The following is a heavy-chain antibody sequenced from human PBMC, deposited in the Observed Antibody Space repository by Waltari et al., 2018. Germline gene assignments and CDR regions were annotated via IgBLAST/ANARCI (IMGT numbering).Heavy chain of an antibody. J-gene: IGHJ5*02. Sequence: QVRLEQWGAGQLKSSEIRSLTCAVYGGSFSGYRWNWIRQSPGKGLEWIGEIDQNGRTKYNPSLESRTIISLDTYKNQFSLTLSAVTAADTSLYYCARGLESYNWFDPWGQGTLVTVSS. CDR1: GGSFSGYR. V-gene: IGHV4-34*01. CDR3: ARGLESYNWFDP. D-gene: IGHD1-1*01. CDR2: IDQNGRT.